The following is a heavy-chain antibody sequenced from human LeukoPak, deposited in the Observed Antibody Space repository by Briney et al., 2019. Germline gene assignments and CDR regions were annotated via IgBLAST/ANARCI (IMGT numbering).Heavy chain of an antibody. CDR1: GFTFRSFD. CDR3: AKDDPHHDAFDI. V-gene: IGHV3-23*01. J-gene: IGHJ3*02. CDR2: ISGRGGSS. Sequence: PGGSLRLSCAASGFTFRSFDMSWVRQAPGKGLEWVSAISGRGGSSYYADSVKGRFTISRDNSKNTLFLQMNSLRVEDTAVYYCAKDDPHHDAFDIWGQGTMVTVSS.